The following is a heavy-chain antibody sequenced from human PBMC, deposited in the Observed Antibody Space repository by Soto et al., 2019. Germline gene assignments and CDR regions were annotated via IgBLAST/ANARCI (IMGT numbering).Heavy chain of an antibody. J-gene: IGHJ6*02. CDR1: GFTFSNFS. V-gene: IGHV3-21*01. CDR3: AREYTAWPLAYGLDV. D-gene: IGHD2-2*02. Sequence: LRLSCVGSGFTFSNFSINWVRQAPGKGLEWVSSISSRSDIYYAGSLKGRFTISRDNAKNSVSLQMNSLRAEDTAVYYCAREYTAWPLAYGLDVWGQGTTVTVSS. CDR2: ISSRSDI.